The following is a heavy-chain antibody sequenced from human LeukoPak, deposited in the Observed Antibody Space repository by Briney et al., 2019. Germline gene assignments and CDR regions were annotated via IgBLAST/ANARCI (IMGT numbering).Heavy chain of an antibody. CDR2: ISNDGSRK. CDR1: GFSFSRHG. J-gene: IGHJ4*02. V-gene: IGHV3-30*03. D-gene: IGHD3-3*01. Sequence: GGSLRLSCAASGFSFSRHGMHWVRQAPGKGLEWVAIISNDGSRKYYAHSVEGRFTISRDNSKNTLYLQMDSLRAEDTAVYYCARDRAWNYFDYWGQGTLVTVSS. CDR3: ARDRAWNYFDY.